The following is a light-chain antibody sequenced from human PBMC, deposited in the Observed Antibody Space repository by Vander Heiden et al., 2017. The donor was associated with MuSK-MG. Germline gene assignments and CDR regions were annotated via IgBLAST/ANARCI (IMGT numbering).Light chain of an antibody. CDR2: AVS. V-gene: IGLV2-11*01. J-gene: IGLJ1*01. Sequence: QSALTQPRPVSGSPGQQVTISCTGTSSDVAGYNYVSWYHQDPGRAPKLMIYAVSKRPSGCPGRFSGSKSGNTAALTISGLQAEDEADYYCCSYAGSYNFSVFGTGTKVTVL. CDR3: CSYAGSYNFSV. CDR1: SSDVAGYNY.